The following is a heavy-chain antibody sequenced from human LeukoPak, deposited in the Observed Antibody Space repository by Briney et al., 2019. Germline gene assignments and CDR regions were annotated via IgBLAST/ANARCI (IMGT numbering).Heavy chain of an antibody. Sequence: GASVKVSCKASGYTFTGYYMHWVRQAPGQGLEWMGWINPNSGGTNYAQKFQGWVTMTRDTSISTAYMELSRLRSDDTAVYYCARGSTMGPGDYYGMDVWGQGTTVTVSS. CDR2: INPNSGGT. CDR3: ARGSTMGPGDYYGMDV. CDR1: GYTFTGYY. V-gene: IGHV1-2*04. J-gene: IGHJ6*02. D-gene: IGHD3-10*01.